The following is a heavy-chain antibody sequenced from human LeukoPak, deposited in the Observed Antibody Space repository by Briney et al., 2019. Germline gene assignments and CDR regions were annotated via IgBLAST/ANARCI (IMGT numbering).Heavy chain of an antibody. CDR3: AREYCSSTSCYEVGNWFDP. CDR2: MNPNSGNT. J-gene: IGHJ5*02. CDR1: GYTFTSYD. V-gene: IGHV1-8*01. Sequence: ASVKVSCKASGYTFTSYDIYWVRQATGQGLEWMGWMNPNSGNTGYAQKFQGRVTMTRNTSISTAYMELSSLRSEDTAVYYCAREYCSSTSCYEVGNWFDPWGQGTLVTVSS. D-gene: IGHD2-2*01.